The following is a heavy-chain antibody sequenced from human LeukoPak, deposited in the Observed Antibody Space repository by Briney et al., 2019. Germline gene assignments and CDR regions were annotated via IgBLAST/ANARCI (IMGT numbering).Heavy chain of an antibody. CDR3: ARGCTHRMYYSAGGDAFDI. CDR1: GYTFTSYG. V-gene: IGHV1-18*01. J-gene: IGHJ3*02. CDR2: ISVYNGNT. Sequence: ASVKVSCKASGYTFTSYGISWVRQAPGQGLECMGWISVYNGNTKYTQKLQGRVTMTTDTSTSTAYMELRSLRSDDTAVYYCARGCTHRMYYSAGGDAFDIWGQGTMVTVSS. D-gene: IGHD3-10*01.